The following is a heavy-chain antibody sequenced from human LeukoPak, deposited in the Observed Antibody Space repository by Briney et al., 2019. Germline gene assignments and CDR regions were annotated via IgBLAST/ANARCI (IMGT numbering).Heavy chain of an antibody. D-gene: IGHD1-14*01. V-gene: IGHV4-59*01. CDR3: ARAGARNYYYYYYYMDV. CDR2: IYYSGST. J-gene: IGHJ6*03. CDR1: GGSISSYY. Sequence: PSETLSLTCTVSGGSISSYYWSWIRQPPGKGLEWIGYIYYSGSTNYNPSLKSRVTISVDTSKNQFSLKLSSVTAAGTAVYYCARAGARNYYYYYYYMDVWGKGTTVTVSS.